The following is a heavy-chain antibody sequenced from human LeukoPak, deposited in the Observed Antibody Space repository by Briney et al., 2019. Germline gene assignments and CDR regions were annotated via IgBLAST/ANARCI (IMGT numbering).Heavy chain of an antibody. J-gene: IGHJ6*04. CDR2: INHSGST. Sequence: SETLSLTCAVYGGSFSGYYWSWIRQPPGQGLEWVGEINHSGSTNYNPSLKSRVTISVDTSKNQFSLKLSSVTAADTAVYYCARGPEIAAAGTRPDTNYYYGMDVWGEGTTVTVSS. D-gene: IGHD6-13*01. CDR1: GGSFSGYY. CDR3: ARGPEIAAAGTRPDTNYYYGMDV. V-gene: IGHV4-34*01.